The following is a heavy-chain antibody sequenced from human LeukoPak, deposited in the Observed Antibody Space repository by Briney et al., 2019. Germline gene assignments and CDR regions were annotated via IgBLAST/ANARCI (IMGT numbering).Heavy chain of an antibody. CDR3: ARRHYYGSGSYYKD. Sequence: PSETLSLTCTVSGGSISSSIYHWGWIRQSPGKGLEWIGTVDNPGSTYYNPSLKSRVTISVDTSKNQFSLKLSSVTAADTAVYYCARRHYYGSGSYYKDWGQGTLVTVSS. D-gene: IGHD3-10*01. CDR2: VDNPGST. V-gene: IGHV4-39*07. J-gene: IGHJ4*02. CDR1: GGSISSSIYH.